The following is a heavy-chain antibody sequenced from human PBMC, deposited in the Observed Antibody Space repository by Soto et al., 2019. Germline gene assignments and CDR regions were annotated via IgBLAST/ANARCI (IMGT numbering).Heavy chain of an antibody. J-gene: IGHJ4*02. Sequence: QVQLQESGPGLVKPSQTLSLTCTVSGGSISSGGYYWSWIRQHPGKGLEWIGYIYYSGSTYYNPYLKSRVTRSVDTSKNQFSLKLSSVTAADTAVYYCARDTPRGYSYGSLDYWGQGSLVTVSS. V-gene: IGHV4-31*03. CDR2: IYYSGST. CDR1: GGSISSGGYY. D-gene: IGHD5-18*01. CDR3: ARDTPRGYSYGSLDY.